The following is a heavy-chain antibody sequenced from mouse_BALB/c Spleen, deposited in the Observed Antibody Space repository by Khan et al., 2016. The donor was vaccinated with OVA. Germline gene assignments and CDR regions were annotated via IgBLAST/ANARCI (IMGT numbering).Heavy chain of an antibody. V-gene: IGHV1-9*01. Sequence: QVQLQQSGADLMKPGASVKISCKVAGYTFSSYWIEWIKQRPGHGLEWIGEILPGSGSTNCNEKFKGKATFTADTSSNTAYMQLSSLTSEDSAVYYGARVNSSNRNYFDYWGQGTTLTVSS. CDR1: GYTFSSYW. D-gene: IGHD2-5*01. CDR2: ILPGSGST. CDR3: ARVNSSNRNYFDY. J-gene: IGHJ2*01.